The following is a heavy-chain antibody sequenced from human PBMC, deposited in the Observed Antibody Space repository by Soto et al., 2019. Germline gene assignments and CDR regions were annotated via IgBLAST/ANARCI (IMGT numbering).Heavy chain of an antibody. V-gene: IGHV4-59*01. D-gene: IGHD2-15*01. Sequence: SSAVCRGAISSCCWSWIRQPPGKGLEWIGYIYYSGSTNYSPSLTSRVTISVDTSKNQFSLKLSSVTAADTAVYYCARGGGEFFPIWGQGTMVTVSS. CDR3: ARGGGEFFPI. CDR1: RGAISSCC. J-gene: IGHJ3*02. CDR2: IYYSGST.